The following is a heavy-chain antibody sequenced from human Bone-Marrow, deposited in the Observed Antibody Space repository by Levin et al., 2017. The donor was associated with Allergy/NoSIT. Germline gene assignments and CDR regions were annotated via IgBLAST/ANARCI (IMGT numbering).Heavy chain of an antibody. D-gene: IGHD5-12*01. Sequence: GSLRLSCTVSGGSISSYYWSWIRQPPGKGLEWIGYIYYSGSTNYNPSLKSRVTISVDTSKNQFSLKLSSVTAADTAVYYCARRALSRDRGYSGYDHGYYFDYWGQGTLVTVSS. CDR3: ARRALSRDRGYSGYDHGYYFDY. V-gene: IGHV4-59*08. J-gene: IGHJ4*02. CDR2: IYYSGST. CDR1: GGSISSYY.